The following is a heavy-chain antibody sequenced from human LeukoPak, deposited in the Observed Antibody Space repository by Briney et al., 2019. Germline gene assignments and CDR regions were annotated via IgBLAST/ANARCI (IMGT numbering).Heavy chain of an antibody. J-gene: IGHJ4*02. Sequence: PGGSLRLSCAASGFTFSSYAMTWVRQAPGKGLEWVSAISDTGGSTYDADYVKGRFTISRDNSKNTLYLQMNSLRAEDTAVYYCAKDTSIGRYCTNGVCSPFDYWGQGTLVTVSS. V-gene: IGHV3-23*01. CDR2: ISDTGGST. D-gene: IGHD2-8*01. CDR3: AKDTSIGRYCTNGVCSPFDY. CDR1: GFTFSSYA.